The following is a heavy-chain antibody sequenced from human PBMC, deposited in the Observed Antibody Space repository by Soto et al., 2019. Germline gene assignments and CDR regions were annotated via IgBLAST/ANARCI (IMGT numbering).Heavy chain of an antibody. CDR3: ASGSYMVGAFDI. J-gene: IGHJ3*02. CDR1: LVTFSSYA. V-gene: IGHV1-69*13. CDR2: IIHIFGTE. Sequence: SVNVSCKASLVTFSSYAISWVRQAPRQGLEWMGGIIHIFGTENYAQKFQGRVTITADESTSTAYMELSSLRSEDTAVYYCASGSYMVGAFDIWGQGTMVTVSS. D-gene: IGHD1-26*01.